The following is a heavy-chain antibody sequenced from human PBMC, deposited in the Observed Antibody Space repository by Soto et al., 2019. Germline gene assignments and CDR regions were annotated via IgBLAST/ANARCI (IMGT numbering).Heavy chain of an antibody. CDR2: INHSGST. J-gene: IGHJ4*02. D-gene: IGHD3-22*01. CDR3: ARGGNYYDSSGYERPFDY. CDR1: GGSFSGYY. Sequence: SETLSLTCAVYGGSFSGYYWSWIRQPPGRGLEWIGEINHSGSTNYNPSLKSRVTISVDTSKNQFSLKLSSVTAADTAMYYCARGGNYYDSSGYERPFDYWGQGTLVTVSS. V-gene: IGHV4-34*01.